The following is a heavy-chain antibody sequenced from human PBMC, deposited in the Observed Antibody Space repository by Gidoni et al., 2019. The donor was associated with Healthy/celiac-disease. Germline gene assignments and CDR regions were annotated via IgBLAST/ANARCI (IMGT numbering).Heavy chain of an antibody. D-gene: IGHD4-4*01. J-gene: IGHJ3*02. CDR3: AKDRLRLTTHAFDI. CDR1: GFTFDDYA. CDR2: ISWNSGSI. Sequence: EVQLVESGGGLVQPGRSLRLSCAASGFTFDDYAMPWVRQAPGKGLGWVSGISWNSGSIGYADSVKGRFTISRDNAKNSLYLQMNSLRAEDTALYYCAKDRLRLTTHAFDIWGQGTMVTVSS. V-gene: IGHV3-9*01.